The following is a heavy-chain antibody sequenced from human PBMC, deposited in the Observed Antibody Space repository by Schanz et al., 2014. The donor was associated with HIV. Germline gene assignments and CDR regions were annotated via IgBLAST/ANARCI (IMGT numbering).Heavy chain of an antibody. J-gene: IGHJ6*02. CDR1: GYSFTSYD. Sequence: QVQLVQSGAEVQKPGASVKVSCKASGYSFTSYDINWVRQATGQGLEWMGWINPNSGGTNYAQKFQGRVTIIADESTSTAYMELSSLRSADTAVYFCARAAFSSEYYYGMDVWGQGTTVTVSS. CDR3: ARAAFSSEYYYGMDV. D-gene: IGHD3-3*02. V-gene: IGHV1-8*03. CDR2: INPNSGGT.